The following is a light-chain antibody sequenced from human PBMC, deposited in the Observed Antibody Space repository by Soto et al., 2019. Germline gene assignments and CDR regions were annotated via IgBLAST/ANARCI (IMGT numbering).Light chain of an antibody. CDR2: DAS. J-gene: IGKJ1*01. Sequence: DIQMTQSPSSLSASVEDRVIITCRASQSISNRLTWYQQKPGKAPKLLIFDASSLQSGVPSRFSGSRSGPEFTLTISSLQPDDFATYYCHQYNSYSRTFGQGTKVDIK. V-gene: IGKV1-5*01. CDR3: HQYNSYSRT. CDR1: QSISNR.